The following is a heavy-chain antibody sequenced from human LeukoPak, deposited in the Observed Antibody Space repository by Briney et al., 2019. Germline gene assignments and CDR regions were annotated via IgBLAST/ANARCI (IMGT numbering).Heavy chain of an antibody. V-gene: IGHV4-39*07. CDR2: IYHSGST. J-gene: IGHJ6*03. Sequence: PSETLSLTCTVSGGSISSSSYYWGWIRQPPGKGLEWIGSIYHSGSTNYNPSLKSRVTISVDTSKNQFSLKLSSVTAADTAVYYCARGRYYYYYMDVWGKGTTVTVSS. CDR3: ARGRYYYYYMDV. CDR1: GGSISSSSYY.